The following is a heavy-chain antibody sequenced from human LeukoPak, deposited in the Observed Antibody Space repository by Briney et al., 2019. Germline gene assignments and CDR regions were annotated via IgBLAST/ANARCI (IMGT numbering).Heavy chain of an antibody. CDR2: ISGSGGST. V-gene: IGHV3-23*01. CDR1: GFTFSSYG. D-gene: IGHD3-10*01. J-gene: IGHJ6*03. CDR3: AKPPMVRGLYYYYYMDV. Sequence: GGSLRLSCAASGFTFSSYGMSWVRQAPGKGLEWVSAISGSGGSTYYADSVKGRFTISRDNSKNTLYLQMNSLRAEDTAVYYCAKPPMVRGLYYYYYMDVWGKGTTVTISS.